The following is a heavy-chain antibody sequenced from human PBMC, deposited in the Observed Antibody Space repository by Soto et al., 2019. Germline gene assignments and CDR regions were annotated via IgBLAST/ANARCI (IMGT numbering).Heavy chain of an antibody. V-gene: IGHV1-69*08. Sequence: QVQLVQSGAEVKKPGSSVKVSCKASGGTFSSYTISWVRQAPGQGLEWMGRIIPILGIANYAQKFQGRVTITADKSTSTAYMELSRLRSEDTAVYYCARDRDDSSGYYSNAFDIWGQGTMVTVSS. CDR2: IIPILGIA. CDR1: GGTFSSYT. CDR3: ARDRDDSSGYYSNAFDI. D-gene: IGHD3-22*01. J-gene: IGHJ3*02.